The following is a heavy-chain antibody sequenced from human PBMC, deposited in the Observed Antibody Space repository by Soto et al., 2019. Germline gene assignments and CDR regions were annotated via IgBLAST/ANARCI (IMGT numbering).Heavy chain of an antibody. CDR2: TRNKANSYTT. CDR1: GFTFSDHY. Sequence: PGGSLRLSCAASGFTFSDHYMDWVRQAPGKGLEWVGRTRNKANSYTTEYAASVKGRFTISRDDSKNSLYLQMNSLKTEDTAVYYCAREDIGFGDRGTFDYWGQGTLVTVSS. J-gene: IGHJ4*02. V-gene: IGHV3-72*01. D-gene: IGHD3-10*01. CDR3: AREDIGFGDRGTFDY.